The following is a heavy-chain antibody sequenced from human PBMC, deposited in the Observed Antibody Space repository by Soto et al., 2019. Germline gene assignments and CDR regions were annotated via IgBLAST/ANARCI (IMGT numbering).Heavy chain of an antibody. J-gene: IGHJ3*02. CDR1: GYTFTSYD. Sequence: GASVKVSCKASGYTFTSYDINWVRQATGQGLEWMGWMNPNSGNTGYAQKFQGRVTMTRNTSISTAYMELSSLRSEDTAVYYCASIVDAWYCSGGSCYSNGDDAFDIWGQGTMVTVSS. D-gene: IGHD2-15*01. CDR3: ASIVDAWYCSGGSCYSNGDDAFDI. V-gene: IGHV1-8*01. CDR2: MNPNSGNT.